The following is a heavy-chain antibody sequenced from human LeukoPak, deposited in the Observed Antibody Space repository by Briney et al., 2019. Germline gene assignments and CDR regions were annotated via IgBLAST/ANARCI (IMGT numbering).Heavy chain of an antibody. CDR3: AKDLGFWSGYNY. V-gene: IGHV3-23*01. CDR2: ISGSGGST. D-gene: IGHD3-3*01. J-gene: IGHJ4*02. CDR1: GVTFSSYA. Sequence: GGSLRLSCAASGVTFSSYAMSWVRQAPGKGLEWVSGISGSGGSTYYADSVKGRFTISRDNSKNTLYLQMNSLRAEDTAVYYCAKDLGFWSGYNYWGQGTLVTVSS.